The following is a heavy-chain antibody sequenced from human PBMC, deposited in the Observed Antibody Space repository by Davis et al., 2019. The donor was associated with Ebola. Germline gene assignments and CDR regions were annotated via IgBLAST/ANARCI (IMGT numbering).Heavy chain of an antibody. CDR2: INPSGGST. Sequence: ASVKVSCKASGYTFTSYYMHWVRQAPGQGLEWMGIINPSGGSTSYARKFQGRVTITADESTSTAYMELSSLRSEDTAVYYCARDLEGSSWYICGMDVWGQGTTVTVSS. CDR1: GYTFTSYY. J-gene: IGHJ6*02. CDR3: ARDLEGSSWYICGMDV. D-gene: IGHD6-13*01. V-gene: IGHV1-46*01.